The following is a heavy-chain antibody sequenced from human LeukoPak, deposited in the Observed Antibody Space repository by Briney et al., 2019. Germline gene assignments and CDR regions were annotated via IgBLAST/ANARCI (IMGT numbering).Heavy chain of an antibody. D-gene: IGHD2/OR15-2a*01. CDR3: VTQILLCHYF. Sequence: PSETLSLTCAAYGGSFSGYYWSWIRQPPGKGLEWIGEINHSGSTNYNPSLKSRVTISVDTSKNQFSLKLRSVTAADTAVYYCVTQILLCHYFWGQGTLVTVSS. CDR1: GGSFSGYY. CDR2: INHSGST. V-gene: IGHV4-34*01. J-gene: IGHJ4*02.